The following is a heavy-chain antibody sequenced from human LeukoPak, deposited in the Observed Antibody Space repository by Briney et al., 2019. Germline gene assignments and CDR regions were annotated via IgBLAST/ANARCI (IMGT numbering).Heavy chain of an antibody. Sequence: GESLKISCKGSGYDFTTYWIGWVRQMPGKGLEWMGVIYPADSDTTYSPSFQGQVTISTDKSISTAYLQWSSLKASDTAMYYCATSMVRGVIGWFDPWGQGTLVTVSS. CDR3: ATSMVRGVIGWFDP. J-gene: IGHJ5*02. D-gene: IGHD3-10*01. CDR2: IYPADSDT. CDR1: GYDFTTYW. V-gene: IGHV5-51*01.